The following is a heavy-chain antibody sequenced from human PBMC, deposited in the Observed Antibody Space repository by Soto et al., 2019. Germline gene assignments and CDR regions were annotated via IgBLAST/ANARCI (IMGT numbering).Heavy chain of an antibody. J-gene: IGHJ6*02. D-gene: IGHD6-13*01. V-gene: IGHV4-4*07. CDR3: ARYSNNWFQTEGMDV. CDR1: GVSVRSYT. Sequence: SDTLSLTCIVSGVSVRSYTWSWVRQPANKGLEWIGRVFSSVSATYNPSLKSRVTMSVDTSKKQFSLKLTSVTAADTAVYYCARYSNNWFQTEGMDVWGQGTTVTVSS. CDR2: VFSSVSA.